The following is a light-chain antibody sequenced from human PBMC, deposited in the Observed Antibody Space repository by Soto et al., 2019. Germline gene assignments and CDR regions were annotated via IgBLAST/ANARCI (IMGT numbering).Light chain of an antibody. CDR2: DVS. J-gene: IGLJ1*01. CDR1: SSDVGGYNY. V-gene: IGLV2-11*01. Sequence: QSVLTQPRSVSGSPGQSVTISCTGTSSDVGGYNYVSWYQQHPGKAPKLMIYDVSKRPSGVPDSFSGSKSGNTASLTISWLQAEDEADYYCCSYAGSYPFVFGTGTKVTVL. CDR3: CSYAGSYPFV.